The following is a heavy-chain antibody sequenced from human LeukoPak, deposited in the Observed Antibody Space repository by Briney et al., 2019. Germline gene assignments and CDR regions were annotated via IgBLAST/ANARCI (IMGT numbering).Heavy chain of an antibody. CDR1: GGTFSSYA. J-gene: IGHJ3*02. Sequence: SVKVSCKASGGTFSSYAISWVRQAPGQGLEWMGGIIPIFGTANYAQKFQGRVTITADESTSTAYMELSSLRSEDTAVYYCARLGYCSGGSCSNDAFDIWGQGTMVTVSS. CDR3: ARLGYCSGGSCSNDAFDI. V-gene: IGHV1-69*13. CDR2: IIPIFGTA. D-gene: IGHD2-15*01.